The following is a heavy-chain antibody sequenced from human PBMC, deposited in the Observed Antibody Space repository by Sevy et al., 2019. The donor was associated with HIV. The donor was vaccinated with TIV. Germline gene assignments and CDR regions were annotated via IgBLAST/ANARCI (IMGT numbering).Heavy chain of an antibody. CDR2: ISSSSSYI. V-gene: IGHV3-21*01. J-gene: IGHJ4*02. D-gene: IGHD6-13*01. CDR3: ARDPKSSWSYYFDY. Sequence: GGSLRLSCAASGFTFSSYSMNWVHQAPGKGLEWVSSISSSSSYIYYADSVKGRFTISRDNAKNSLYLQMNSLRAEDTAVYYCARDPKSSWSYYFDYWGQGTLVTVSS. CDR1: GFTFSSYS.